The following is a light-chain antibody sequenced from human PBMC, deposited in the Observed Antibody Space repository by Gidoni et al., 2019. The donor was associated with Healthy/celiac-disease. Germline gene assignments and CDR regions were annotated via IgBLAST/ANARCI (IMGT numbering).Light chain of an antibody. V-gene: IGKV1D-13*01. J-gene: IGKJ3*01. CDR2: DAS. CDR3: QQFNNYPFT. Sequence: AIQLTHSPSSLSASVGDRVTITCLASQGISSALAWYQQKPGKAHKLLIYDASSLESVVQSRCSGSGAGKDLTLTISSLQHEDFATYYCQQFNNYPFTFGPGTKVDIK. CDR1: QGISSA.